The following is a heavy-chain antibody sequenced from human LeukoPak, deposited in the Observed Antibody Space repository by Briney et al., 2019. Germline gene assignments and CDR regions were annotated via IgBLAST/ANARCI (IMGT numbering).Heavy chain of an antibody. D-gene: IGHD6-6*01. CDR1: GFTFSSYS. CDR3: ARVSSSSSVLDAFDI. CDR2: ISSSSSYI. J-gene: IGHJ3*02. Sequence: PGESLRLSCAASGFTFSSYSMNWVRQAPGKGLEWVSSISSSSSYIYYADSVKGRFTISRDNAKNSLYLQMNRLRAEDTAVYYCARVSSSSSVLDAFDIWGQGTMVTVSS. V-gene: IGHV3-21*01.